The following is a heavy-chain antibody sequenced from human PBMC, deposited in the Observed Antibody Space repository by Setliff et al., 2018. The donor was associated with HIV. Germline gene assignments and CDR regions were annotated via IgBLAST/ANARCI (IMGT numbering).Heavy chain of an antibody. CDR1: GYSFTNYW. J-gene: IGHJ4*02. D-gene: IGHD1-26*01. V-gene: IGHV5-51*01. CDR3: TRRRRAPGIEDLEAY. Sequence: PGESLTISCTASGYSFTNYWIGWVRQMPGKGLEWIGVIYPGDFVTRYGPSFQGQVSTSADRSITTAYLQWSSLKASDTAMYYCTRRRRAPGIEDLEAYWGQGTLVTVSS. CDR2: IYPGDFVT.